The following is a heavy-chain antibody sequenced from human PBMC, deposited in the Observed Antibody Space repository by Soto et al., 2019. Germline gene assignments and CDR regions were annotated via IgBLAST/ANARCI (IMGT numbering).Heavy chain of an antibody. Sequence: EVQLVESGGGLVQPGGSLRLSCAASGFTVSSNYMSWVRQAPGKGLEWVSVIYSGGSTYYADSVKGRFTISRHNSKNTVYLQMNSLRAEDTAVYYCARAPPRAAAGTGDYWGQGTLVTVSS. V-gene: IGHV3-66*01. D-gene: IGHD6-13*01. J-gene: IGHJ4*02. CDR1: GFTVSSNY. CDR3: ARAPPRAAAGTGDY. CDR2: IYSGGST.